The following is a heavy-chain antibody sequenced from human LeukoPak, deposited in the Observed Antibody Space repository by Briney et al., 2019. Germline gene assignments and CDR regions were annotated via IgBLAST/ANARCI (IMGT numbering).Heavy chain of an antibody. CDR1: GFIFTYDW. D-gene: IGHD6-13*01. CDR2: VKQDGSEK. CDR3: SRVGPGGAGAFDY. V-gene: IGHV3-7*01. Sequence: PGGSLRLSCAASGFIFTYDWMSWVRQAPGKGLEWVANVKQDGSEKDYVDSVKGRFTISRDNAKNLLYLQMNSLRTEDTAVYYCSRVGPGGAGAFDYWGQGTLVTVSS. J-gene: IGHJ4*02.